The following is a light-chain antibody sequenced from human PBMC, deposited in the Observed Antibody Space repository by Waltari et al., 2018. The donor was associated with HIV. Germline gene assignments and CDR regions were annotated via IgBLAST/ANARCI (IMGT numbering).Light chain of an antibody. V-gene: IGKV2-30*01. J-gene: IGKJ5*01. CDR2: KVS. CDR3: MQGTHWPIT. Sequence: VVVTQSPLSLPVSPGPPASISCNSSQSLVYSDGNTYLNWFHQRPGQSPRRLIYKVSNRDSGVPDRFSGSGSGTDFTLKISRVEAEDVGVYYCMQGTHWPITFGQGTRLEIK. CDR1: QSLVYSDGNTY.